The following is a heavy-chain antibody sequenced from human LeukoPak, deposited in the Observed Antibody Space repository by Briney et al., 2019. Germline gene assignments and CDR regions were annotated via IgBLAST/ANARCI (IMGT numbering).Heavy chain of an antibody. Sequence: GGSLRLSCAASGFTFSSYGMHWVRQAPGKGLEWVAVIWYDGSNKYYADSVKGQFTISRDNSKNTLYLQMNSLRAEDTAVYYCARDYMYYYDSTPPADYWGQGTLVTVSS. CDR3: ARDYMYYYDSTPPADY. CDR1: GFTFSSYG. D-gene: IGHD3-22*01. V-gene: IGHV3-33*01. J-gene: IGHJ4*02. CDR2: IWYDGSNK.